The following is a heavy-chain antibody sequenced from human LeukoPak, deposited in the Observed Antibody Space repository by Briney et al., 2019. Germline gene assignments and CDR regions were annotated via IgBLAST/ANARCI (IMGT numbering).Heavy chain of an antibody. CDR2: IWYDGSNK. J-gene: IGHJ4*02. CDR3: ARDLVGIAAAAPDY. Sequence: PGRSLRLSCAASGFTFSSYGMHWVRQAPGKGLEWVAVIWYDGSNKYYADSVKGRFTISRDNSKNTLYLQMNSLRAEDTAVYYCARDLVGIAAAAPDYWGQGTLVTVSS. V-gene: IGHV3-33*01. CDR1: GFTFSSYG. D-gene: IGHD6-13*01.